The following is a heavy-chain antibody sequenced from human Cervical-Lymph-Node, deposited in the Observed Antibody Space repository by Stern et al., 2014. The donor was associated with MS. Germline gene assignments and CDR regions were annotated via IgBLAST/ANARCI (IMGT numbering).Heavy chain of an antibody. D-gene: IGHD6-6*01. Sequence: QLQLQESGPGLVKPSQTLSLTCTVSGGSISSGGYYWSWIRQHPGKGLEWIGYIYYSGSTYYNPSLKSLVTISVDTSKNQFSLKLSSVTAADTAVYYCARGSIAARREDYWGQGTLVTVSS. CDR2: IYYSGST. V-gene: IGHV4-31*01. J-gene: IGHJ4*02. CDR3: ARGSIAARREDY. CDR1: GGSISSGGYY.